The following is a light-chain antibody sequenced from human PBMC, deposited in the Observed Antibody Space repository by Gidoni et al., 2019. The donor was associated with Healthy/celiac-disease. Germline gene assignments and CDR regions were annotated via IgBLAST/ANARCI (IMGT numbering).Light chain of an antibody. V-gene: IGKV1-8*01. CDR2: AAS. Sequence: AIRMTQSPSSFSASTGDRVTITCRASQGISSYLAWYQQKPGKAPKLLIYAASTLQSGVPSRCSGSGSGTDFTLTISCLQSEDFATYYCQQYYSYPCSFGQGTKLEIK. CDR1: QGISSY. J-gene: IGKJ2*04. CDR3: QQYYSYPCS.